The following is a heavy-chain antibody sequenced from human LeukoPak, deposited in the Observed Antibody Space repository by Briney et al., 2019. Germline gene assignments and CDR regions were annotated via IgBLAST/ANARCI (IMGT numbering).Heavy chain of an antibody. Sequence: ASVKVSCKASGYTFTSYYMHWVRQAPGQGLEWMGIINPSGGSTSYAQKFQGRVTMTRDMSTSTVYMELSSLRSEDTAVYYCARAPNGYGGNGGFDPWGQGTLVTVSS. J-gene: IGHJ5*02. CDR1: GYTFTSYY. CDR3: ARAPNGYGGNGGFDP. V-gene: IGHV1-46*01. CDR2: INPSGGST. D-gene: IGHD4-23*01.